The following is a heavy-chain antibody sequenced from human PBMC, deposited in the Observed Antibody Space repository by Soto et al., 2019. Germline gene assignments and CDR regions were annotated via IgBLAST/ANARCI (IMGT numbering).Heavy chain of an antibody. CDR3: ARDSSYYFDY. Sequence: QVQLVESGGGVVQPGRSLRLSCAASGFTFSSYAMHWVRQAPGKGLEWVAVISYDGSNKYYADSVKGRFTISRDNSKNTLYLQMNSLRAEDTAVYYWARDSSYYFDYWGQGTLVTVSS. D-gene: IGHD2-15*01. CDR1: GFTFSSYA. CDR2: ISYDGSNK. V-gene: IGHV3-30-3*01. J-gene: IGHJ4*02.